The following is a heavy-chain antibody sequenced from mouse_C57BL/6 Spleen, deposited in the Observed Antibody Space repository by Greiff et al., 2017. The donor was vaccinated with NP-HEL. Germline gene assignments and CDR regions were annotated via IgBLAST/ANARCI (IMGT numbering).Heavy chain of an antibody. Sequence: EVMLVESEGGLVQPGSSMKLSCTASGFTFSDYYMAWVRQVPEKGLEWVANINYDGSSTYYLDSLKSRFIISRDNAKNILYLQMSSLKSEDTATYYCARVPLLGMAMDYWGQGTSVTVSS. CDR1: GFTFSDYY. CDR2: INYDGSST. V-gene: IGHV5-16*01. CDR3: ARVPLLGMAMDY. J-gene: IGHJ4*01. D-gene: IGHD2-10*01.